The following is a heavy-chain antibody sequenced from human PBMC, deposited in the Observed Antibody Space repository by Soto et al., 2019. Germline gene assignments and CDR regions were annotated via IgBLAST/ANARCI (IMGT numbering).Heavy chain of an antibody. CDR2: IYPSGRT. V-gene: IGHV4-39*01. D-gene: IGHD2-21*02. J-gene: IGHJ4*02. CDR3: ARQRTTVVTQAYFDY. CDR1: GESISSSSYS. Sequence: SETLSLTFLVSGESISSSSYSWGWIRQPPGKGLEWIGSIYPSGRTYYNPSLKSRVSISIDTSKNQFSLKLSSVTAADTALYYCARQRTTVVTQAYFDYGGQGALVTVSS.